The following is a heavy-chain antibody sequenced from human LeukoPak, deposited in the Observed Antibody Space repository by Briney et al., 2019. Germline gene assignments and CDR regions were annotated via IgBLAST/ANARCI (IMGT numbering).Heavy chain of an antibody. CDR2: IHPTSGGT. CDR1: GYTFTGYY. V-gene: IGHV1-2*02. D-gene: IGHD2-15*01. CDR3: ARDHTALVVVPATYNWFDP. J-gene: IGHJ5*02. Sequence: APVKVSCKASGYTFTGYYMHWVRQAPGQGLEWMGWIHPTSGGTTYAQKFQGRVTMTRDTSVSTAYMELTRLTSDDTAVYYCARDHTALVVVPATYNWFDPWGQGTLVTVSS.